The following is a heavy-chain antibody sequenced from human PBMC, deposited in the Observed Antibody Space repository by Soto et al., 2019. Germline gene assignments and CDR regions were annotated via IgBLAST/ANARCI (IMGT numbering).Heavy chain of an antibody. CDR3: ARREYYYDSSGYTNLNWFDP. V-gene: IGHV5-51*01. J-gene: IGHJ5*02. D-gene: IGHD3-22*01. CDR1: GYSFTSYW. Sequence: GESLKISCKGSGYSFTSYWIGWVRQMPGKGLEWMRIIYPGDSDTRYSPSFQGQVTISADKSISTAYLQWSSLKASDTAMYYCARREYYYDSSGYTNLNWFDPWGQGTLVTVSS. CDR2: IYPGDSDT.